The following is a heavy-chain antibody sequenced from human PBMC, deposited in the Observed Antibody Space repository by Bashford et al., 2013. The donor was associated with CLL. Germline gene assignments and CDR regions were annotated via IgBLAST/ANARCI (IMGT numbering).Heavy chain of an antibody. V-gene: IGHV3-21*01. CDR3: ASDRNGMDV. Sequence: GGSLRLSCTASGFTFTTYSMNWVRQAPGKGLEWVSSISSSSSIYYADSVRGRFTISRDNAKNSLYLQMNSLRAEDTAVYYSASDRNGMDVWGQGTTVTVSS. CDR2: ISSSSSI. J-gene: IGHJ6*02. CDR1: GFTFTTYS.